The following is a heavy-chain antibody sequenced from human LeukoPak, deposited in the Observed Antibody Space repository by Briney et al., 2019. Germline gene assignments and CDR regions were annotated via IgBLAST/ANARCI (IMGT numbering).Heavy chain of an antibody. J-gene: IGHJ5*02. V-gene: IGHV4-39*07. D-gene: IGHD6-19*01. CDR3: ARDRGSAVFDP. Sequence: SETLSLTCTVSGGSISSSRNYWGWIRQPPGKGLEWIGSIYYSGSTYYNPSLKSRVTISVDTSKNQFSLKLSSVTAADTAVYYCARDRGSAVFDPWGQGTLVTVSS. CDR2: IYYSGST. CDR1: GGSISSSRNY.